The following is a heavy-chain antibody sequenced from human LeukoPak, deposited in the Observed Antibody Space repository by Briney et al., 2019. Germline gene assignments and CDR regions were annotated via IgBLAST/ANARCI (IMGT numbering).Heavy chain of an antibody. D-gene: IGHD3-10*01. V-gene: IGHV3-69-1*01. CDR3: ARDLWFGESPFDY. Sequence: ETLSLTCAVYGGSFSGYYWSWIRQAPGKGLEWVSSISSSSYIYYADSVKGRFTISRDNAKNSLYLQMNSLRAEDTAVYYCARDLWFGESPFDYWGQGTLVTVSS. CDR2: ISSSSYI. CDR1: GGSFSGYY. J-gene: IGHJ4*02.